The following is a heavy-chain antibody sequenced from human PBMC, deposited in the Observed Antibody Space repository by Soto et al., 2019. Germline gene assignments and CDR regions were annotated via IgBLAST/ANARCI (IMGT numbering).Heavy chain of an antibody. V-gene: IGHV3-33*01. Sequence: GASLRLSCSASGFTFSSYGMHWVRQAPGKGLEWVAVIWYDGSNKYYADSVKGRFTISRDNSKNTLYLQMNSLRAEDTAVYYCAREVKGSGSFYWPDDWGQGTLVTVYS. CDR2: IWYDGSNK. D-gene: IGHD3-10*01. CDR3: AREVKGSGSFYWPDD. J-gene: IGHJ4*02. CDR1: GFTFSSYG.